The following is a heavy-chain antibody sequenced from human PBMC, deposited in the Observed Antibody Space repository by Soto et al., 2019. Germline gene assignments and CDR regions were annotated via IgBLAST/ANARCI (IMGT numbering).Heavy chain of an antibody. CDR1: GYTFTSYG. V-gene: IGHV1-18*04. CDR2: ISAYNGNT. CDR3: ARDGARYNIVVVVAATPEYYYYGMDV. Sequence: ASVKVSGKASGYTFTSYGISWVRQAPGQGLEWMGWISAYNGNTNYAQKLQDRVTMTTDTSTSTAYMELRSLRSDDTAVYYCARDGARYNIVVVVAATPEYYYYGMDVWGQGTTVTVSS. D-gene: IGHD2-15*01. J-gene: IGHJ6*02.